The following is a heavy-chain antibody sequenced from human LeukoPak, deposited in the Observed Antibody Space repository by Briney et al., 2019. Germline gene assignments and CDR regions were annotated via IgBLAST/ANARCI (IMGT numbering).Heavy chain of an antibody. V-gene: IGHV3-21*01. CDR3: ARVVAPVLVGGDAFDI. CDR1: GITFSSYG. J-gene: IGHJ3*02. Sequence: GGSLRLSCAASGITFSSYGMSWVRQAPGKGLEWVSSISSSSSYIYYADSVKGRFTISRDNAKNSLYLQMNSLRAEDTAVYYCARVVAPVLVGGDAFDIWGQGTMVTVSS. CDR2: ISSSSSYI. D-gene: IGHD2-15*01.